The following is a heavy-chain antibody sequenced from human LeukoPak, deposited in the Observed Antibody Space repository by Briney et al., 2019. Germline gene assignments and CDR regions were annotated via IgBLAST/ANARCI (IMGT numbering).Heavy chain of an antibody. D-gene: IGHD2-2*02. CDR3: VRDNKAISVGAAFDI. CDR1: GDSVSSNSAA. Sequence: SQTLPLTCGISGDSVSSNSAAWNWIRQSPSRGFESLGRTYYRSKWYNEYAICVKSRIVIKPDTSTNQFSLQLNSVTPEDTAVYYCVRDNKAISVGAAFDIWGQGTMVTVSS. V-gene: IGHV6-1*01. CDR2: TYYRSKWYN. J-gene: IGHJ3*02.